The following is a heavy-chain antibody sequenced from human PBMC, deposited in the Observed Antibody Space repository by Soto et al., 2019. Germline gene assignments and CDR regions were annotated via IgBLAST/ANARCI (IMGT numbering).Heavy chain of an antibody. CDR3: AHHPYYGLAPYSFDY. Sequence: QITLKESGPTLVKPTQTLTLTCTFSGFSLSTSGVGVGWIRQPPGKALEWLAVIYWDDDKRSSSSLKSRLTITQDTSKNQVVLTMTTMDPVDTATYYCAHHPYYGLAPYSFDYWGQGILVTVSS. V-gene: IGHV2-5*02. J-gene: IGHJ4*02. D-gene: IGHD3-10*01. CDR2: IYWDDDK. CDR1: GFSLSTSGVG.